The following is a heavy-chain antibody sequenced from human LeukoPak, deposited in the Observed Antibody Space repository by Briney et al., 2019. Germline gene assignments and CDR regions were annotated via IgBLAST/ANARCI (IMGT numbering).Heavy chain of an antibody. D-gene: IGHD3-16*02. Sequence: ASVKVSCKVSGYTLTELSMHWVRQAPGKGLEWMGGFDPEDGETIYAQKFQGRVTMTEDTSTDTAYMELSSVRSEDTAVYYCATAYVWGSYRYPSIASGSDYWGQGTLVTVSS. J-gene: IGHJ4*02. V-gene: IGHV1-24*01. CDR3: ATAYVWGSYRYPSIASGSDY. CDR1: GYTLTELS. CDR2: FDPEDGET.